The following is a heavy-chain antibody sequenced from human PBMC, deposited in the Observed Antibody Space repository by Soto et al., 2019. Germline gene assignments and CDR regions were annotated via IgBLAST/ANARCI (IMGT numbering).Heavy chain of an antibody. CDR3: ARDYDFWSGPPGFGMDV. CDR1: GGSISSGGYY. D-gene: IGHD3-3*01. J-gene: IGHJ6*02. CDR2: IYYSGST. V-gene: IGHV4-31*03. Sequence: PSETLSLTCTVSGGSISSGGYYWSWIRQHPGKGLEWIGYIYYSGSTYYNPSLKSRVTISVDTSKNQFSLKLSSVTAADTAVYYCARDYDFWSGPPGFGMDVWGQGTTVTVSS.